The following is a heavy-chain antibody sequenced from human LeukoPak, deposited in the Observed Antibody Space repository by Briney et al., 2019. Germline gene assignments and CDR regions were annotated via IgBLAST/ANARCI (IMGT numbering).Heavy chain of an antibody. Sequence: PSQTLSLTCTVSGGSISSGDFYWSRIRQPPGKGLEWIGYIYYSGSTYYNPSLKSRVTISVDTSKNQFSLKLSSVTAADTAVYYCARGVDTAMGVGYWGQGTLVTVSS. CDR3: ARGVDTAMGVGY. CDR2: IYYSGST. D-gene: IGHD5-18*01. V-gene: IGHV4-30-4*08. CDR1: GGSISSGDFY. J-gene: IGHJ4*02.